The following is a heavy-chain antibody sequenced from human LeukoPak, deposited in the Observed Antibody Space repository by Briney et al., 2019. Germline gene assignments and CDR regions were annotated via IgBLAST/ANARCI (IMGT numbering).Heavy chain of an antibody. V-gene: IGHV1-8*01. Sequence: ASVKVSCKASGYTFTTYDINWVRQATGQGLEWLGWMNPNSGNTGYAQKFQGRVTVTRNISITTAYMELTNLRSDDTAVYYCARVAGNCGGDCYRLLYWGQGTLVTVSS. CDR2: MNPNSGNT. D-gene: IGHD2-21*01. J-gene: IGHJ4*02. CDR3: ARVAGNCGGDCYRLLY. CDR1: GYTFTTYD.